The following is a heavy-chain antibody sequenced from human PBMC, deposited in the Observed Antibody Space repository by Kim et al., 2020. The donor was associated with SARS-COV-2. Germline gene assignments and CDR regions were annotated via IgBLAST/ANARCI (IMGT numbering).Heavy chain of an antibody. V-gene: IGHV3-53*01. D-gene: IGHD3-10*01. CDR2: T. CDR3: ASQVWFGAYDY. J-gene: IGHJ4*02. Sequence: TYDSDSGKGRFTISRDKSKNTLYLQMNSLRAEDTAVYYCASQVWFGAYDYWGQGTLVTVSS.